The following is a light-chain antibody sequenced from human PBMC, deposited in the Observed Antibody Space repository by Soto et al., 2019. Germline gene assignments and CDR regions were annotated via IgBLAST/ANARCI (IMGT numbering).Light chain of an antibody. Sequence: DILLTQSPSFLSASVGDRVTITCRASQGISSYLAWYQQKPGKAPKLLIYAASTLQSGVPLRFSGSGSGTSFTLTISSLQPEDFATYYCQQLISYPITFGQGTRLEIK. CDR3: QQLISYPIT. CDR2: AAS. J-gene: IGKJ5*01. CDR1: QGISSY. V-gene: IGKV1-9*01.